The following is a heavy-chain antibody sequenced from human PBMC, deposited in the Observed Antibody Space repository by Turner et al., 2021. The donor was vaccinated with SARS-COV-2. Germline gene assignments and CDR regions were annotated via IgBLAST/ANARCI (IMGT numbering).Heavy chain of an antibody. CDR1: GGSLSGYY. D-gene: IGHD5-12*01. CDR3: ARVDIVSTNYFDP. CDR2: INHSGYT. J-gene: IGHJ5*02. Sequence: QVQLQQWGAGLLKPSETLSLTCAVPGGSLSGYYWSWIRQPPGKGLEWIGEINHSGYTNYNPSLKSRVTISVDTSKNQISLKLNSVTAADTALYYCARVDIVSTNYFDPWGQGTLVTVSS. V-gene: IGHV4-34*02.